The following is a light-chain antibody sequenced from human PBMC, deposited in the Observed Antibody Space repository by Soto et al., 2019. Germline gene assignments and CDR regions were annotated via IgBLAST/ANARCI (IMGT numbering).Light chain of an antibody. V-gene: IGLV2-8*01. CDR3: TSYVGSNIWV. Sequence: QSVLTQPPSASGSPGQSVTISCTGTSSDVGAYKYVSWYQQYPGKAPKLMIYEVSKRPSGVPDRFSGSKSGTTASLTVSGLQAEDEADYYCTSYVGSNIWVFGGGTKLTVL. J-gene: IGLJ3*02. CDR1: SSDVGAYKY. CDR2: EVS.